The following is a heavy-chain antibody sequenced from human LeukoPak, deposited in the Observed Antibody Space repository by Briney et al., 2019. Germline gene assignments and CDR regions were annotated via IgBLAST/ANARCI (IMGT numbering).Heavy chain of an antibody. V-gene: IGHV3-74*01. Sequence: PGGSLRLSCTASGFNFSTYWMHWVRQVPGKGLVWVSRIKTDGSSTSYADSVKGRLTISRDSAKNKLYLQMNSLRAEDTAVYYCATVSVGVRFDYWGQGALVAVSS. D-gene: IGHD3-16*01. CDR3: ATVSVGVRFDY. J-gene: IGHJ4*02. CDR2: IKTDGSST. CDR1: GFNFSTYW.